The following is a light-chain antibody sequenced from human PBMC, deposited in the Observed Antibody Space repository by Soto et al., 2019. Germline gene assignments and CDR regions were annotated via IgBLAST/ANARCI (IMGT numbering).Light chain of an antibody. CDR1: QSVSSR. CDR2: DAS. J-gene: IGKJ4*01. CDR3: YQRSNWPPT. V-gene: IGKV3-11*01. Sequence: EIVMTQSPATLSVSPGERATLSCRASQSVSSRLAWYQQKRGQAPRLLIYDASNRATGIPARFSGSGSGTDFTLTISSLEPEDFAVYYCYQRSNWPPTFGGGTKV.